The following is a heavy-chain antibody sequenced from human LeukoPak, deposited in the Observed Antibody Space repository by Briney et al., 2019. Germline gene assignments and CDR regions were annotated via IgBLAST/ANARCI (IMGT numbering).Heavy chain of an antibody. CDR3: AKGLLAVAETSIDI. V-gene: IGHV3-30*02. J-gene: IGHJ3*02. Sequence: GGSLRLSCTASGFTFSSYGMHWVRQAPGKGLEWVTFIRYDGDAKYYAESVKGRFTISRDNSKNTLYLQMNSLRAEDTAVYYCAKGLLAVAETSIDIWGQGTMVTVSS. CDR1: GFTFSSYG. CDR2: IRYDGDAK. D-gene: IGHD6-19*01.